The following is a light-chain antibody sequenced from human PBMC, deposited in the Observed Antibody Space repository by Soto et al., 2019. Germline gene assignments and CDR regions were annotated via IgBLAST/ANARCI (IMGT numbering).Light chain of an antibody. V-gene: IGKV3-20*01. Sequence: EIVLTQSPGTLSLSPGEGATLSCRASQTFSNSFLSWFQQIPGQAPRLLIYGASMRATGIPDRFSGSGSGTDFTLTISRLEPEDFAVYYCQQCGSSSTFGQGTRLEI. CDR2: GAS. CDR3: QQCGSSST. CDR1: QTFSNSF. J-gene: IGKJ5*01.